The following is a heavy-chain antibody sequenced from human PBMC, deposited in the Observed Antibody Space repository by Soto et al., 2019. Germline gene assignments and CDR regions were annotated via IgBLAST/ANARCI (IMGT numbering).Heavy chain of an antibody. D-gene: IGHD5-18*01. J-gene: IGHJ4*02. V-gene: IGHV3-23*01. Sequence: PGGSLRLSCAASGFTFSNAWMSWVRQAPGKGLEWVSVISGRSGSIFYADSVRGRFTISRDNSKNTLYLQMNSLRVEDTAIYYCAKSSGYTYGYPVDFWGQGTLVTVSS. CDR2: ISGRSGSI. CDR1: GFTFSNAW. CDR3: AKSSGYTYGYPVDF.